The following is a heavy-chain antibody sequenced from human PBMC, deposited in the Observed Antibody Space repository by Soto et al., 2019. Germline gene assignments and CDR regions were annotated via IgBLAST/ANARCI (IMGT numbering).Heavy chain of an antibody. CDR2: IWYDGSNK. CDR1: GFTFSSYS. Sequence: GGSLRLSCAASGFTFSSYSMNWVRQAPGKGLEWVAVIWYDGSNKYYADSVKGQFTISRDNSKNTLYLQMNSLRAEDTAVYYCARSYYYDSSGYLDYWGQGTLVTVSS. CDR3: ARSYYYDSSGYLDY. D-gene: IGHD3-22*01. V-gene: IGHV3-33*08. J-gene: IGHJ4*02.